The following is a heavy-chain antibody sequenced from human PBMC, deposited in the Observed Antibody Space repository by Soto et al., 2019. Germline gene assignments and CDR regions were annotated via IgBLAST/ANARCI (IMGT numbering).Heavy chain of an antibody. Sequence: ASVKVSCKVSGYTLTELSMHWVRQAPGRGLEWMGGFDPEDGETIYAQKFQGRVTMTEDTSTDTAYMELSSLRSEDTAVYYCATDRIGELELPNFDYWGQGTLVTSPQ. V-gene: IGHV1-24*01. J-gene: IGHJ4*02. CDR2: FDPEDGET. CDR3: ATDRIGELELPNFDY. CDR1: GYTLTELS. D-gene: IGHD1-7*01.